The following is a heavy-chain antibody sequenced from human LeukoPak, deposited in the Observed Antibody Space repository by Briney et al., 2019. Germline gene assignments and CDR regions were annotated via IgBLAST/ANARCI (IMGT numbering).Heavy chain of an antibody. CDR2: IYYSGNT. CDR3: AEHSSPALWSWFYTFGP. Sequence: PSETLSLTCSVSGGSISSRGYYWGWIRQPPGRGLEWIGSIYYSGNTNHNPSLKSRVTMSVDTSKNQFSLKLHSVTAADTAVYYFAEHSSPALWSWFYTFGPRGQGTLVTVAS. V-gene: IGHV4-39*01. D-gene: IGHD3-3*01. CDR1: GGSISSRGYY. J-gene: IGHJ5*02.